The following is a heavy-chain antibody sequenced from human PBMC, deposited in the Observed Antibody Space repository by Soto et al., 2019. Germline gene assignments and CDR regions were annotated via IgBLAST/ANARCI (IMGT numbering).Heavy chain of an antibody. D-gene: IGHD6-13*01. V-gene: IGHV3-53*01. CDR1: GFTVSSNY. J-gene: IGHJ4*02. CDR2: IYSGGST. CDR3: ARGSSWYAYDY. Sequence: LRLSCAASGFTVSSNYMSWVRQAPGKGLEWVSVIYSGGSTYYADSVKGRFTISRDNSKNTLYLQMNSLRAEDTAMYYCARGSSWYAYDYWGQGTLVTVSS.